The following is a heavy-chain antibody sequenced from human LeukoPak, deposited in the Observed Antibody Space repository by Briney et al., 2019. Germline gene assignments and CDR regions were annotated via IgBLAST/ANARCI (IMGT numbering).Heavy chain of an antibody. V-gene: IGHV3-23*01. Sequence: GGSLRLSCAASGFKFSSYAMSWVRQAPGKGLEWVSAISGSGGSTYYADSVKGRFTISRDNSKNTLYLQMNSLRAEDTAVYYCAKDQRGSRGNWFDPWGQGTLVTVSS. CDR1: GFKFSSYA. CDR3: AKDQRGSRGNWFDP. J-gene: IGHJ5*02. CDR2: ISGSGGST.